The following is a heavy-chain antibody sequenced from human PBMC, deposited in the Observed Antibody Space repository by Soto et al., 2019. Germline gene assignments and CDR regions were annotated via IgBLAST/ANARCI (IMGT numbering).Heavy chain of an antibody. CDR3: AREASGYNF. V-gene: IGHV1-69*01. CDR2: IIPVFGRP. J-gene: IGHJ4*02. D-gene: IGHD5-12*01. Sequence: SVRVSCEASGGAFSSFGISWVRQAPVQGLEWMGGIIPVFGRPNYAQRFRGRLTITADESTNTGYMELIDLRSEDTAVYYCAREASGYNFWGQGTQVTVSS. CDR1: GGAFSSFG.